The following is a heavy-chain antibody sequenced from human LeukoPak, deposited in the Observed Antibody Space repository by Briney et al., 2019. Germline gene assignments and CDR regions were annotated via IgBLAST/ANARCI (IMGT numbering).Heavy chain of an antibody. CDR3: ARGTYDFWSGYSPYGMDV. D-gene: IGHD3-3*01. J-gene: IGHJ6*02. Sequence: PGGSLRLSCAASGFTFSSYWMSWVRQAPGKGLEWVANIKQDGSEKYYVDSVKGRFTISRDNAKNSLYLQMNSLRAEDTAVYYCARGTYDFWSGYSPYGMDVWGQGTTVTVSS. CDR1: GFTFSSYW. CDR2: IKQDGSEK. V-gene: IGHV3-7*04.